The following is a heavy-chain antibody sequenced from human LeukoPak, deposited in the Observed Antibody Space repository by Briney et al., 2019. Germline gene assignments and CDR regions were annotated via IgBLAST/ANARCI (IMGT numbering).Heavy chain of an antibody. V-gene: IGHV4-39*07. Sequence: SETLSLTCTVSGGSIISTTYYWGWIRHPPGEGLEWIGSFDYSGSTYYNPSLKSRVTISVDTSKNQFSLKLSSVTAADTAVYYCARAPFGVGGNDYWGQGTLVTVSS. CDR1: GGSIISTTYY. J-gene: IGHJ4*02. CDR3: ARAPFGVGGNDY. D-gene: IGHD3-3*01. CDR2: FDYSGST.